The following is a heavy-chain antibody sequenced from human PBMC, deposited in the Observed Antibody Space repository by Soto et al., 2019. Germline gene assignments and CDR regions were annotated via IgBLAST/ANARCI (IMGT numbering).Heavy chain of an antibody. CDR1: GGSIIRYY. CDR2: IYTSGST. V-gene: IGHV4-4*07. J-gene: IGHJ3*02. Sequence: SETLSLTCSVSGGSIIRYYWSWIRQPAGKGLEWIGRIYTSGSTNYNPSLKSRVTMSVDTSKNQFSLKLSSVTAADTAVYYCARKSSKAHGAFDIWGQGTMVTVSS. CDR3: ARKSSKAHGAFDI.